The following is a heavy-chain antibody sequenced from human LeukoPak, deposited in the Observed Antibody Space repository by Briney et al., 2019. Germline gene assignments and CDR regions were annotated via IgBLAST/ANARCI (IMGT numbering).Heavy chain of an antibody. CDR1: GGSFSGYY. J-gene: IGHJ4*02. Sequence: SETLSLTCAVYGGSFSGYYWSWIRQPPGKGLEWIGEINHSGSTYYNPSLKSRVTISVDTSKNQFSLKLSSVTAADTAVYYCARHGYYDFWSVPGNFDYWGQGTLVTVSS. CDR2: INHSGST. V-gene: IGHV4-34*01. D-gene: IGHD3-3*01. CDR3: ARHGYYDFWSVPGNFDY.